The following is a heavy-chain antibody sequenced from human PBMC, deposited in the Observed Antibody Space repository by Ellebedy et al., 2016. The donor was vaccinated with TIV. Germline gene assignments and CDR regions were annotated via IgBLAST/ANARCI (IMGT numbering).Heavy chain of an antibody. J-gene: IGHJ3*02. CDR1: GRTFSSFA. CDR2: ISHDGRRK. V-gene: IGHV3-30*04. CDR3: VRGVDNHDIFNDAFDI. Sequence: PGGSLRLSCAASGRTFSSFAMHRVRQAPGKGLEWVAMISHDGRRKDYADSVKGRFTISRDNSKNTLFLQMNSLRAEDTAMFHCVRGVDNHDIFNDAFDIWGQGTMVIVSS. D-gene: IGHD1-14*01.